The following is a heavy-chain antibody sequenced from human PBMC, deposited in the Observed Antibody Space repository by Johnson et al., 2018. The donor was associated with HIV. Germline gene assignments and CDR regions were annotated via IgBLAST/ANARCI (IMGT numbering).Heavy chain of an antibody. V-gene: IGHV3-7*03. CDR2: IKQDGSEK. CDR3: ARDEAAVRMVANDAFDI. D-gene: IGHD6-13*01. Sequence: EQLVESGGGLVQPGRSLKLSCAASGFTFDDYAMHWVRQTPGKGLEWVANIKQDGSEKYYVDSVKGRFPISRDNAKNSLYLQMNSLRAEDTAVYYCARDEAAVRMVANDAFDIWGQGTMVTVSS. J-gene: IGHJ3*02. CDR1: GFTFDDYA.